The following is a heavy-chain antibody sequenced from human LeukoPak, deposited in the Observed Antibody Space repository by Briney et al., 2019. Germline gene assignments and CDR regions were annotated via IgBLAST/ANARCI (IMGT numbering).Heavy chain of an antibody. CDR3: ARDGANYYDSSGYYLGFDY. D-gene: IGHD3-22*01. Sequence: GGSLRLSCAASGFTFSSYAVHWVRQAPGKGLEWVAVISYDGSNKYYADSVKGRFTISRDNSKNTLYLQMNSLRAEDTAVYYCARDGANYYDSSGYYLGFDYWGQGTLVTVSS. V-gene: IGHV3-30-3*01. CDR2: ISYDGSNK. CDR1: GFTFSSYA. J-gene: IGHJ4*02.